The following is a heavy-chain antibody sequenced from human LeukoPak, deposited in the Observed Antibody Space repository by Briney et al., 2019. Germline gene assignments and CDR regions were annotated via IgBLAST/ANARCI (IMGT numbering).Heavy chain of an antibody. V-gene: IGHV3-23*01. J-gene: IGHJ4*02. Sequence: GGSLRLSCVASGFTFSNYAMNWDRQAPGKGLEWVAVISGRGDSTYFPDSVKGRLTISRDDSKNMVFLQMNSLRVEDTAIYYCAKSSTRDAPLGYFDYWGQGALVTVSS. CDR2: ISGRGDST. CDR3: AKSSTRDAPLGYFDY. CDR1: GFTFSNYA.